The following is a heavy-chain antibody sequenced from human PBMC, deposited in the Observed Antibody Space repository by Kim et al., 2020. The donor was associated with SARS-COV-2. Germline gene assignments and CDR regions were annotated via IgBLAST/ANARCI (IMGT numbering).Heavy chain of an antibody. Sequence: SETLSLTCTVSGGSISSSSYYWGWIRQPPGKGLEWIGSIYYSGSTYYNPSLKSRVTISVDTSKNQFSLKLSSVTAADTAVYYCASQYYDILDDCGQGTLVTVSS. CDR1: GGSISSSSYY. V-gene: IGHV4-39*01. CDR3: ASQYYDILDD. CDR2: IYYSGST. D-gene: IGHD3-9*01. J-gene: IGHJ4*02.